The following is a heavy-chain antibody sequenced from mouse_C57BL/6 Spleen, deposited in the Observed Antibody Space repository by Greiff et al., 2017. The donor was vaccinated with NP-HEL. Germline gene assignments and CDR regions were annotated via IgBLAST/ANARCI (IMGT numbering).Heavy chain of an antibody. V-gene: IGHV14-3*01. J-gene: IGHJ4*01. CDR1: GFTIKNTY. CDR2: IDPANGNT. CDR3: ARAAGYRMDY. Sequence: VQLQQSVAELVRPGSSVKLSCTASGFTIKNTYMHWVKQRPEQGLEWIGSIDPANGNTKYAPKFQGKATITADTSSNTAYLQLSSLTSEDTAIYSWARAAGYRMDYWGQGTSVTVSS. D-gene: IGHD3-1*01.